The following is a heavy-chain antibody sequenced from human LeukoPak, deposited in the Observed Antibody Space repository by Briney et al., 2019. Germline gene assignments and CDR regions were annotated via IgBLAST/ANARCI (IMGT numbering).Heavy chain of an antibody. CDR3: AKDTLRYFNWATHGYDY. D-gene: IGHD3-9*01. CDR2: INSDGSST. J-gene: IGHJ4*02. Sequence: GGSLRLSCAASGFTFDDYAMSWVRQAPGKGLVWVSRINSDGSSTSYADSVKGRFTISRDNAKNTLYLQMNSLRAEDTAVYYCAKDTLRYFNWATHGYDYWGQGTLVTVSS. V-gene: IGHV3-74*01. CDR1: GFTFDDYA.